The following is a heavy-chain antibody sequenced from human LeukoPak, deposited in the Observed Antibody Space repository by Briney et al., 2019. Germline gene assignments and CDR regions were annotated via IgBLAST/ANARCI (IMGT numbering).Heavy chain of an antibody. Sequence: SQTLSLTCTVSGGSISSYYWSWIRQHPGRGRGCIGYIYYSGSTNYNPSLKSRVTISVDTSKNQFSLKLSSVTAADTAVYYCARRLWFGESKGFDLWGQGTLVTVSS. D-gene: IGHD3-10*01. CDR1: GGSISSYY. CDR2: IYYSGST. J-gene: IGHJ5*02. V-gene: IGHV4-59*01. CDR3: ARRLWFGESKGFDL.